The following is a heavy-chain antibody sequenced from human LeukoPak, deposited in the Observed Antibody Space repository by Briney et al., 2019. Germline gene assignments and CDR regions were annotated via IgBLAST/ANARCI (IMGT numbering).Heavy chain of an antibody. D-gene: IGHD3-22*01. Sequence: SETLSLTCAVYGGSFSGYYWSWIRQPPGKGLEWIGEINHSESTNYNPSLKSRVTISVDTSKNQFSLKLSSVTAADTAVCYCARGDDSSGYSTFDIWGQGTMVTVSS. CDR3: ARGDDSSGYSTFDI. CDR2: INHSEST. J-gene: IGHJ3*02. CDR1: GGSFSGYY. V-gene: IGHV4-34*01.